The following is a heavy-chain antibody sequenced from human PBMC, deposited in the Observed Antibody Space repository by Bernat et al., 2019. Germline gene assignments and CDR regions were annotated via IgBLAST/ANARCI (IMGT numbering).Heavy chain of an antibody. CDR1: GFTFRNFA. CDR2: ISISGGST. Sequence: VQPGGSLRLSCAASGFTFRNFAMSWVRQAPGKGLDWISSISISGGSTYYADSVKGRFTISRDNSQNTLYLQMNSLRVEDTAVYYCEKRRYDSGGYRGGNWFDTWGQGTLVTVSA. CDR3: EKRRYDSGGYRGGNWFDT. J-gene: IGHJ5*02. D-gene: IGHD3-22*01. V-gene: IGHV3-23*01.